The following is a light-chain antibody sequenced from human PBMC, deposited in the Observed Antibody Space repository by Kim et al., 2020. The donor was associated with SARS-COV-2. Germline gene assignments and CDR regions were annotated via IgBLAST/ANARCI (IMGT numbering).Light chain of an antibody. Sequence: QRSAISCAGSHPNIGSNALQWYQLVPGLAPQRLIPSNSQRPSGVPDRFSGSKSGTSASLAISGLQSEDEADYFCSAWDDSINAWVFGGGTQLTVL. CDR2: SNS. CDR3: SAWDDSINAWV. CDR1: HPNIGSNA. J-gene: IGLJ3*02. V-gene: IGLV1-44*01.